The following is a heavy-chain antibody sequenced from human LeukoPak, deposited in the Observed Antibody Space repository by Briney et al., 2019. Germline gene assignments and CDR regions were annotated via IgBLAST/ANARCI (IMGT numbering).Heavy chain of an antibody. CDR3: ASASSGWYAAGKRFDY. J-gene: IGHJ4*02. D-gene: IGHD6-19*01. CDR2: IIPIFGTA. CDR1: GGTFSSYA. V-gene: IGHV1-69*13. Sequence: GASVKVSCKASGGTFSSYAISWMRQAPGQGLEWMGGIIPIFGTANYAQKFQGRVTITADESTSTAYMELSSLRSEDTAVYYCASASSGWYAAGKRFDYWGQGTLVTVSS.